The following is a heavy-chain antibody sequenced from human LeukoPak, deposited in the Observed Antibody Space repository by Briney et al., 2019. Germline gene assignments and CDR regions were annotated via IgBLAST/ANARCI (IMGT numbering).Heavy chain of an antibody. D-gene: IGHD3-10*01. CDR1: GFTVSSNY. CDR2: IYSGGST. Sequence: GGSLRLSCAASGFTVSSNYMTWVRQAPGKGLEWVSLIYSGGSTCYADSVKGRFTISRDNSKNTLYLQMNSLRAEDTAVYYCARHRGSGSYYLDYWGQGTLVTVSS. J-gene: IGHJ4*02. V-gene: IGHV3-53*01. CDR3: ARHRGSGSYYLDY.